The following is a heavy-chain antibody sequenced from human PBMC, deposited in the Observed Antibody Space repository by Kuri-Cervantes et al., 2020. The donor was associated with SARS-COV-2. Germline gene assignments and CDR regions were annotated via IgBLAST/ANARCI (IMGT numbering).Heavy chain of an antibody. J-gene: IGHJ5*02. CDR2: ILHDGNNN. D-gene: IGHD2-2*01. CDR1: GFTFSSYW. Sequence: LSLTCAAPGFTFSSYWMSWVRQAPGQGLEWVAVILHDGNNNYYADSVKGRFTISRDNSKNTLVLQMDSLRADDTAVYYCARAYCGSTGCQGRDQFDPWGQGTRVTVSS. V-gene: IGHV3-30-3*01. CDR3: ARAYCGSTGCQGRDQFDP.